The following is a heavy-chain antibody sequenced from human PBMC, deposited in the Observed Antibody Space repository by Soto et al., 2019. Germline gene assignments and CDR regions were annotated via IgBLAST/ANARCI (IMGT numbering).Heavy chain of an antibody. V-gene: IGHV1-46*01. CDR3: ARDQKLITIFGVVRSNYGMDV. D-gene: IGHD3-3*01. J-gene: IGHJ6*02. CDR1: GYTFTSYY. Sequence: ASVPVSCKASGYTFTSYYVRWVRQAPGQGLEWMGIINPSGGSTSYAQKFQGRVTMTRDTSTSTVYMELSSLRSEDTAVYYCARDQKLITIFGVVRSNYGMDVWGQGTTVTVSS. CDR2: INPSGGST.